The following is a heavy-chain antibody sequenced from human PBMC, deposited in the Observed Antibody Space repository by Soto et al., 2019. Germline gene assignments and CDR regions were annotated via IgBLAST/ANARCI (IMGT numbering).Heavy chain of an antibody. Sequence: GGSLRLSCAASGFTFSTSWMHWVRQAPGKGLVWVSRIDGDGISTNYADSVKGRFTISRDNAKNTLYLQMNSLRAEDTAVYYCAQSPSGGNWFDPWGQGT. V-gene: IGHV3-74*01. CDR1: GFTFSTSW. CDR3: AQSPSGGNWFDP. J-gene: IGHJ5*02. CDR2: IDGDGIST. D-gene: IGHD2-8*02.